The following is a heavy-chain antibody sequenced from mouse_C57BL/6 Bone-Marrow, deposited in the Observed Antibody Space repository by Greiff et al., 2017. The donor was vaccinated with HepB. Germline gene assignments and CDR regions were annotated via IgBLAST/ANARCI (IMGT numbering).Heavy chain of an antibody. V-gene: IGHV3-6*01. CDR1: GYSITSGYY. CDR2: ISYDGSN. D-gene: IGHD3-1*01. CDR3: AREALGSSGYGGGFAY. Sequence: DVQLVESGPGLVKPSQSLSLTCSVTGYSITSGYYWNWIRQFPGNKLEWMGYISYDGSNNYNPSLKNRISITRDTSKNQFFLKLNSVTPEDTATYYCAREALGSSGYGGGFAYWGQGTLVTVSA. J-gene: IGHJ3*01.